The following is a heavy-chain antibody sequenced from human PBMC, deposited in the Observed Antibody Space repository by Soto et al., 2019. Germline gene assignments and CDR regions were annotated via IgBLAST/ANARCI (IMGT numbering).Heavy chain of an antibody. CDR1: GGSISSYY. CDR2: FYYSGST. D-gene: IGHD1-1*01. V-gene: IGHV4-59*01. CDR3: AREGRMGTFDY. J-gene: IGHJ4*02. Sequence: SETLSLTCTVSGGSISSYYWSWIRQPPGKGLEWNGYFYYSGSTKYNPSLKSRVTILEDTSKNQFSLKLNSVTAADTAVYYCAREGRMGTFDYWGQGALVT.